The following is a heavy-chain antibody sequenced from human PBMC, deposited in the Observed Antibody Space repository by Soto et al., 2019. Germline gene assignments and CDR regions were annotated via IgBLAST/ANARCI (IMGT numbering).Heavy chain of an antibody. D-gene: IGHD3-16*01. Sequence: PGGSLRLSCAASGFTFSSYGMHWVRQAPGKGLEWVAVIWYDGSNKYYADSVKGRFTISRDNSKNTLYLQMNSLRAEDTAVYYCARDGKPQFFGPNYYYYYYLDVWXQGXTVXVSS. CDR2: IWYDGSNK. CDR3: ARDGKPQFFGPNYYYYYYLDV. V-gene: IGHV3-33*01. J-gene: IGHJ6*03. CDR1: GFTFSSYG.